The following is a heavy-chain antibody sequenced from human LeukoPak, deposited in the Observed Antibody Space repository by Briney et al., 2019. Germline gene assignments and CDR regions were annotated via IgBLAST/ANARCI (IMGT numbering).Heavy chain of an antibody. CDR1: VYTFAGYY. V-gene: IGHV1-2*02. J-gene: IGHJ3*02. Sequence: ASLKLSCKPAVYTFAGYYMYWVRQAPGHGLEGMGWINPNSGGTNYAQKFQGRVTMTRDTSISTAYMELSRLRSDDTAVYYCAKDLSTDGPRSAFDIWGQGTMVTVSS. CDR3: AKDLSTDGPRSAFDI. CDR2: INPNSGGT. D-gene: IGHD3/OR15-3a*01.